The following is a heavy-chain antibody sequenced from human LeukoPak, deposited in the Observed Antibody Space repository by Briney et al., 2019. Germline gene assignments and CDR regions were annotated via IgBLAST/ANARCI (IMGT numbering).Heavy chain of an antibody. D-gene: IGHD4-23*01. CDR1: GGSISSYY. J-gene: IGHJ3*02. V-gene: IGHV4-59*01. Sequence: SETLSLTCTVSGGSISSYYCSWIRQPPGKGLEWIGYIYYSGSTNYNPSLKSRVTISVDTSKNQFSLKLSSVTAADTAVYYCARLSRTVGRDAFDIWGQGTMVTV. CDR2: IYYSGST. CDR3: ARLSRTVGRDAFDI.